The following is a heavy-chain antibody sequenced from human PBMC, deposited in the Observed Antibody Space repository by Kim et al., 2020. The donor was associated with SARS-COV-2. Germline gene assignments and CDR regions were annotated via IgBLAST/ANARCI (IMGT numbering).Heavy chain of an antibody. Sequence: SVKVSCKASGGTFSSYAISWVRQAPGQGLEWMGGIIPIFGTANYAQKFQGRVTITADESTSTAYMELSSLRSEDTAVYYCARERRDYGSGSYFGSVMWGQGTLVTVSS. V-gene: IGHV1-69*13. J-gene: IGHJ4*02. CDR1: GGTFSSYA. D-gene: IGHD3-10*01. CDR2: IIPIFGTA. CDR3: ARERRDYGSGSYFGSVM.